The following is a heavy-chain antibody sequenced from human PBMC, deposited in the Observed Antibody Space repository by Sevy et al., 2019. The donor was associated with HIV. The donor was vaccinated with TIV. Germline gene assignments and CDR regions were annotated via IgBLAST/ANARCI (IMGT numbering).Heavy chain of an antibody. CDR2: MSPKSGST. CDR1: GDTFSTYD. CDR3: GGGGSGDVWNDGYDYYGMDV. Sequence: ASVKVSCKASGDTFSTYDMNWVRQAPGQGLEWMGWMSPKSGSTGFAQKFQGRLTMTRDTSINTAYVELSSLRSEDTAVYYCGGGGSGDVWNDGYDYYGMDVWGQGTTVTVSS. V-gene: IGHV1-8*02. D-gene: IGHD5-12*01. J-gene: IGHJ6*02.